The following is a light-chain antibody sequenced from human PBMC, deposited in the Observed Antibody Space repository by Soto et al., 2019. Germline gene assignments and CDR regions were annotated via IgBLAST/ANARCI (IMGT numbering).Light chain of an antibody. V-gene: IGKV1-27*01. Sequence: DIQVAQFPSSLSASVGDRVTITCRASQAIGNYLAWYQQKPAKVPKLLIYAASTLQSGVPSRFSGSRSGTDFTLTVSSLQPEDVATYYCQKYNGVPLSFGPGTKVEIK. CDR1: QAIGNY. CDR2: AAS. J-gene: IGKJ3*01. CDR3: QKYNGVPLS.